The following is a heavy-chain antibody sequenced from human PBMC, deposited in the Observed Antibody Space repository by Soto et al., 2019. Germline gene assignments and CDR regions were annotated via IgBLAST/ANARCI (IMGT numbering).Heavy chain of an antibody. CDR1: GGSISNGGYY. V-gene: IGHV4-31*03. CDR2: IYYSGST. Sequence: TSETLSLTCTVSGGSISNGGYYWSWIRQHPGKGLEWIGYIYYSGSTYYNPSLKSRVTISVDTSKNQFSLKLSSVTAADTAVYYCARGGYYDSSGYYGYWGQGTLVTVS. CDR3: ARGGYYDSSGYYGY. J-gene: IGHJ4*02. D-gene: IGHD3-22*01.